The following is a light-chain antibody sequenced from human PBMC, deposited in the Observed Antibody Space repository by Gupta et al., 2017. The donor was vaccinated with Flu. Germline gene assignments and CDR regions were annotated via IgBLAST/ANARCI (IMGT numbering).Light chain of an antibody. V-gene: IGKV1-33*01. J-gene: IGKJ3*01. CDR2: DVP. CDR1: QDISNY. CDR3: QQYDSLPLT. Sequence: DIQMTQSPASLSASVGDRVTITCQASQDISNYLNWYQQKPGKAPKLLIYDVPNLETGVPSRFSGSGSGTDFTFTIHTMQPEDFATYYCQQYDSLPLTFGPGTKVEI.